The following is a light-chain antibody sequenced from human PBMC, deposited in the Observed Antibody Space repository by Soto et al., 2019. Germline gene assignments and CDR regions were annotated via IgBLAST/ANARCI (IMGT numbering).Light chain of an antibody. CDR1: SSDVGGYNY. CDR2: DVN. V-gene: IGLV2-14*01. Sequence: SALTQPASVSGSPGQGIPISCTGTSSDVGGYNYVSWYQQHPGKAPKFMIYDVNNRPSGVSNRFSGSKSGNTASLTISGLQAEDEADYYCSSYTTSNTRQIVFGTGTKVTVL. J-gene: IGLJ1*01. CDR3: SSYTTSNTRQIV.